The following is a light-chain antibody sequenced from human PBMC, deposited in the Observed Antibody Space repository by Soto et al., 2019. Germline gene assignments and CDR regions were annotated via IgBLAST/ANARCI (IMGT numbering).Light chain of an antibody. V-gene: IGKV1-33*01. CDR3: QQYDIYMYS. CDR1: QDISNY. Sequence: DIQMTQSPSSLSASVGDRVTITCQASQDISNYLNWYQQKPGKAPKLLIYDASNLETGVPSRFSGSGSGTDFTFTISSLQPEDIATYYCQQYDIYMYSFGQGTKLEIK. J-gene: IGKJ2*01. CDR2: DAS.